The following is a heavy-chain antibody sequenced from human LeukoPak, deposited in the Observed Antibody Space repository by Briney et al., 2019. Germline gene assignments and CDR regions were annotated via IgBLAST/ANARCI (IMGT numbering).Heavy chain of an antibody. J-gene: IGHJ6*02. V-gene: IGHV3-49*02. Sequence: MSWVRQAPGKGLEWVGFIRSKSYGGATEYAASVKGRFTISRDDSKSLAYLQMDSLNTDDTAMYYCTRGPTHQWLYYGMDVWGQGTTVTVSS. CDR2: IRSKSYGGAT. D-gene: IGHD5-24*01. CDR3: TRGPTHQWLYYGMDV.